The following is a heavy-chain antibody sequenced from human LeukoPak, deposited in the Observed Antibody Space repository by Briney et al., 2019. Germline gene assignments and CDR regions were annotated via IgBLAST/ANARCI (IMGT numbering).Heavy chain of an antibody. J-gene: IGHJ4*02. V-gene: IGHV3-74*01. D-gene: IGHD2-2*01. Sequence: GGSLRLSCAASGFTFSKYWLHWVRQAPGEGLVWVSRINTDGSDTSYADSVKGRFTVSRDNAKNTLYLQMSSLRAEDTAVYYCARVESGSCSNTRCRGIDYWGQGTLVTVSS. CDR3: ARVESGSCSNTRCRGIDY. CDR1: GFTFSKYW. CDR2: INTDGSDT.